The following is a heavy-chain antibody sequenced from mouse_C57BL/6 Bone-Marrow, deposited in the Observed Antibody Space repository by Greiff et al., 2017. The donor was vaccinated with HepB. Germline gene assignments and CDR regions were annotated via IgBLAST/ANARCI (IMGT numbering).Heavy chain of an antibody. D-gene: IGHD1-1*01. J-gene: IGHJ2*01. CDR1: GYTFTNYW. Sequence: QVQLQQSGAELVRPGTSVKMSCKASGYTFTNYWIGWAKQRPGHGLEWIGDIYPGGGYTNYNEKFKGKATLTADKSSSTAYMQFSSLTSEDSAIYYCARRKGVVEDYWGQGTTLTVSS. CDR2: IYPGGGYT. CDR3: ARRKGVVEDY. V-gene: IGHV1-63*01.